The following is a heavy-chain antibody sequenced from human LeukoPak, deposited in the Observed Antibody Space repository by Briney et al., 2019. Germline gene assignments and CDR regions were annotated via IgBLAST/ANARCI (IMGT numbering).Heavy chain of an antibody. Sequence: GGSLRLSCTASGLTFSIYAMSWVRQAPGKGLEYVSSISNIGGSTYYADSMKGRFTVSRDNSKNTLYLQMNSLRVGDTAVYYCAKSQGRGHRGYGMDVWGQGTTVTVSS. CDR1: GLTFSIYA. D-gene: IGHD2-15*01. V-gene: IGHV3-23*01. CDR3: AKSQGRGHRGYGMDV. J-gene: IGHJ6*02. CDR2: ISNIGGST.